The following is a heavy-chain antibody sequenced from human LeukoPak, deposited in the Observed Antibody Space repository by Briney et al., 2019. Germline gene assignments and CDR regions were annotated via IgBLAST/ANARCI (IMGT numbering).Heavy chain of an antibody. CDR2: ISRSSSYI. Sequence: GGSLRLSCAASGFTFSSYSMNWVRQAPGKGLEWVSSISRSSSYIYYADSVKGRFTISRDNAKNSLYLQMNSLRAEDTAVYYCARDPRTAMVYGGLLDYWGQGTLVTVSS. D-gene: IGHD5-18*01. J-gene: IGHJ4*02. CDR1: GFTFSSYS. V-gene: IGHV3-21*01. CDR3: ARDPRTAMVYGGLLDY.